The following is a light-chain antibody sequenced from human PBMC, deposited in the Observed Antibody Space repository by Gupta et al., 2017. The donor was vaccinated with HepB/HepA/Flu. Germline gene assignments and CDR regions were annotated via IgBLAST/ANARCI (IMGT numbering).Light chain of an antibody. Sequence: ELVLTQSPATLSLCPGERATLSCRSSQSVSSYLAWYQQKPGQAPRLLIYDASNRATGIPARFSGSASGTDFTLTISSLDPEDFAVYYCQQRSNWPRTFGQGTKVEIK. CDR2: DAS. CDR3: QQRSNWPRT. J-gene: IGKJ1*01. V-gene: IGKV3-11*01. CDR1: QSVSSY.